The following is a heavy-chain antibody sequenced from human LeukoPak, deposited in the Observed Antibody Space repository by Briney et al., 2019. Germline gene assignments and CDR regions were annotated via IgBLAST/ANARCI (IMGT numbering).Heavy chain of an antibody. Sequence: PGGSLRLSCAASGFPFTSYAMNWVRQAPGKGLEWVSAIRGSGGSTYYADSVKGRFTISRDNSKNTLYLQMNSLRAEDTAVYYCAKVSYYYGSGSSYEDYFDFWGQGTLVTVSS. CDR3: AKVSYYYGSGSSYEDYFDF. V-gene: IGHV3-23*01. CDR1: GFPFTSYA. CDR2: IRGSGGST. J-gene: IGHJ4*02. D-gene: IGHD3-10*01.